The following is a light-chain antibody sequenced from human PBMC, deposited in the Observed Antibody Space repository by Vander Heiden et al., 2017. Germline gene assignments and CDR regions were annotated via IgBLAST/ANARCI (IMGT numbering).Light chain of an antibody. J-gene: IGKJ4*01. CDR2: LGS. CDR3: RQDQQTPPA. Sequence: DIVMTQSPLSLPVTPGEPPSISCRSSQSLLHSNGNNSLDWYLQKPGKPPHLLIHLGSNRGYGVPDRCSGSGAGTDDTLKISRMEAEDDGVYYCRQDQQTPPAFGGGTKVEIK. CDR1: QSLLHSNGNNS. V-gene: IGKV2-28*01.